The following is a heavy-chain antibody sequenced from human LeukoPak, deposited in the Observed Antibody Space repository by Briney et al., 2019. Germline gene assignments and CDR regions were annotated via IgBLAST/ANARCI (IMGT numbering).Heavy chain of an antibody. V-gene: IGHV1-18*01. J-gene: IGHJ4*02. CDR2: VTAFTDDT. CDR3: TREGGSGWAPFDY. D-gene: IGHD6-19*01. CDR1: GYTFTSYD. Sequence: ASVKVSCKASGYTFTSYDINWVRQAPGQGLEWVGWVTAFTDDTKSAQKFQGRVTMTTDTSTNTAYLELRSLRSDDTAVYFCTREGGSGWAPFDYWGQGTLVTVSS.